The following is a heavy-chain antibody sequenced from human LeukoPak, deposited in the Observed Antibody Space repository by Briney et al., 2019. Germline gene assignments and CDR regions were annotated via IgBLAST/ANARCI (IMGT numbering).Heavy chain of an antibody. Sequence: GGSLRLSCAASGFTFSSYAMSWVRQAPGKGLEWVSAISGSGGSTYYADSVKGRFTISRDNSKNTLYLQMNSLRAEDTAVYYRAKGYCSGGSCQPSYYYGMDVWGQGTTVTVSS. CDR2: ISGSGGST. CDR1: GFTFSSYA. V-gene: IGHV3-23*01. J-gene: IGHJ6*02. CDR3: AKGYCSGGSCQPSYYYGMDV. D-gene: IGHD2-15*01.